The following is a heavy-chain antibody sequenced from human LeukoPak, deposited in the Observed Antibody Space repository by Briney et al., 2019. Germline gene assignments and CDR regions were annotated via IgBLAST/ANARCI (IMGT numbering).Heavy chain of an antibody. V-gene: IGHV1-69*04. CDR2: IIPISGIA. D-gene: IGHD1-1*01. CDR1: GGTFSSYA. J-gene: IGHJ4*02. CDR3: ARGWNDPDGKFDY. Sequence: SVKVSCKASGGTFSSYAISWVRQAPGQGLEWMGRIIPISGIANYAQKFQGRVTITADKSTSTAYMELSSLRSEDTAVYYCARGWNDPDGKFDYWGQGTLVTVSS.